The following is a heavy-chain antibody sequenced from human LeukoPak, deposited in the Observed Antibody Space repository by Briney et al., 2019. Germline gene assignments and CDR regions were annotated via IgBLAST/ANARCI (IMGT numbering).Heavy chain of an antibody. CDR3: ADASSWYSAFDI. CDR2: IYYSGST. D-gene: IGHD6-13*01. Sequence: SETLSLTCTVSGGSISSSGYYCGWIRQPPGKGLEWIASIYYSGSTYYNPSLKSRVTISVDTSKNQFSLKLSSVTAADTAVYYCADASSWYSAFDIWGQGTMVTVSS. V-gene: IGHV4-39*07. J-gene: IGHJ3*02. CDR1: GGSISSSGYY.